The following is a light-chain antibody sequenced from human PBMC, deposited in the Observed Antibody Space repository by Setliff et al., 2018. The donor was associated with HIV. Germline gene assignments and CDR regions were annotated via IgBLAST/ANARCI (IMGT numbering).Light chain of an antibody. CDR1: QTLLYSSNSKNY. CDR2: WAS. Sequence: DIVMTQSPDSLAVSLGERATINCKSSQTLLYSSNSKNYLAWYQQKPGQPPKLLIYWASTRESGVPDRFSGSGSGTDFSLTISSLQAGDVALYYCQQYYSTPYTFGQGTRLEIK. CDR3: QQYYSTPYT. V-gene: IGKV4-1*01. J-gene: IGKJ5*01.